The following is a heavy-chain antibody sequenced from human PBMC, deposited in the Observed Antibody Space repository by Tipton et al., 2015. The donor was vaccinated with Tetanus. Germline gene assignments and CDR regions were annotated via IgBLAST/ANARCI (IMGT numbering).Heavy chain of an antibody. Sequence: VQLVQSGGGLVQPGRSLRLSCVVSGFVFTTYSMNWFRQAPGRRLEWVASVSSGSTYTKFPDSLRGRFTISRDDAKNSVYLQVNSLRAEDTAVYYCTRDRDWTLDVWGQGITVTVSS. CDR3: TRDRDWTLDV. V-gene: IGHV3-21*01. CDR2: VSSGSTYT. D-gene: IGHD1-1*01. J-gene: IGHJ6*02. CDR1: GFVFTTYS.